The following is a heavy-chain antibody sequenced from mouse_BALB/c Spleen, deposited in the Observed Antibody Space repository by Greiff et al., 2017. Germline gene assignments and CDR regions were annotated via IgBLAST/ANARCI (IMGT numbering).Heavy chain of an antibody. CDR1: GFSLTSYG. Sequence: VQLQQSGPGLVQPSQCLSITCTVSGFSLTSYGVHWVRQSPGKGLEWLGVIWSGGSTDYNAAFISRLSISKDNSKSQVFFKMNSLQANDTAIYYCARMMGWYFDVWGAGTTVTVSS. J-gene: IGHJ1*01. D-gene: IGHD2-3*01. V-gene: IGHV2-2*02. CDR2: IWSGGST. CDR3: ARMMGWYFDV.